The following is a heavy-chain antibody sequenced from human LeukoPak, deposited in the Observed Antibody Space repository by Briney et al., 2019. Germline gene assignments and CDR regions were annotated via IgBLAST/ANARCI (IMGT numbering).Heavy chain of an antibody. CDR1: GFTVSSNY. Sequence: GGSLRLSCAASGFTVSSNYMSWVRQAPGKGLEWVSVIYSGGSTYYADSVKGRFTISRDNSKNTLYLQMNSLKTEDTAVYYCTTVVVITTLFDYWGQGTLVTVSS. CDR2: IYSGGST. CDR3: TTVVVITTLFDY. J-gene: IGHJ4*02. D-gene: IGHD3-22*01. V-gene: IGHV3-53*01.